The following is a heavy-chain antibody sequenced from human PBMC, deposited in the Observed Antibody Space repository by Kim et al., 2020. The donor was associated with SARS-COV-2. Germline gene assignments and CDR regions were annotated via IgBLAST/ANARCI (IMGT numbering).Heavy chain of an antibody. J-gene: IGHJ4*02. V-gene: IGHV4-59*09. CDR2: YCSRST. Sequence: YCSRSTNYDPSHKSRVTISVDTSKNPFSLKLSSVTAADTAVYDCARGFDYWGQGTLVTVSS. CDR3: ARGFDY.